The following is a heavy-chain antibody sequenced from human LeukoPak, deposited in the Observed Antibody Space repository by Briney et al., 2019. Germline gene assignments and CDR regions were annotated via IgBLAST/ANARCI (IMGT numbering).Heavy chain of an antibody. D-gene: IGHD2-2*02. Sequence: ASVKASCKASGYTFTAYYMHWVRQAPGQGLEWMGWINPNSGGTKYAQKFQGRVTVTRDTSITTAYMELSSLRSDDTAVYYCARVGYCSSTSCYTRGFTFDIWGQGTLVTISS. V-gene: IGHV1-2*02. J-gene: IGHJ3*02. CDR2: INPNSGGT. CDR1: GYTFTAYY. CDR3: ARVGYCSSTSCYTRGFTFDI.